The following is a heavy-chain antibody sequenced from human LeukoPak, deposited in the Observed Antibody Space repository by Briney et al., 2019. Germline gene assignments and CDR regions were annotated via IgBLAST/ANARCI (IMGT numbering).Heavy chain of an antibody. D-gene: IGHD2-2*02. Sequence: ASVKVSCKASGYTFTGYYMHWVRQAPGQGLEWMGWINPNSGGTNYAQKFQGRVTMTRDTSISTAYMELSRLRSDDTAVYYCARVLYERIPLDAFDIWGQGTMATVSS. V-gene: IGHV1-2*02. J-gene: IGHJ3*02. CDR3: ARVLYERIPLDAFDI. CDR2: INPNSGGT. CDR1: GYTFTGYY.